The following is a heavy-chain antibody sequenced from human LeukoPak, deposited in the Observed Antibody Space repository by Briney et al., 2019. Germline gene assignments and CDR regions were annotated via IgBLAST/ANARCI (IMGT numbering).Heavy chain of an antibody. Sequence: SETLSLTCAVYGGSFSGYHWSWIRQPPGKGLEWIGEINHSGSTNYNPSLKSRVTISVDTSKNQFSLKLSSVTAADTAVYYCARGTNYYGSGSYFEAFDYWGQGTLVTVSS. D-gene: IGHD3-10*01. CDR3: ARGTNYYGSGSYFEAFDY. CDR1: GGSFSGYH. J-gene: IGHJ4*02. V-gene: IGHV4-34*01. CDR2: INHSGST.